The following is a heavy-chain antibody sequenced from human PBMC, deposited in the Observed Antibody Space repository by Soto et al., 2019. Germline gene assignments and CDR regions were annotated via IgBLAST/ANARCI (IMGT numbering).Heavy chain of an antibody. D-gene: IGHD3-9*01. J-gene: IGHJ4*02. CDR2: ISWNSGSI. CDR3: PSGRGSDILSGYYPYFDY. Sequence: EVQLVESGGGLVQSGKSLRLSCAASGLTFDDYAMHWVRQAPGKDLEWVSGISWNSGSIGYADSVKGRFTISRDNAENSPYVQRHSLRAGDTALYSWPSGRGSDILSGYYPYFDYWAQGTLVTVSS. CDR1: GLTFDDYA. V-gene: IGHV3-9*01.